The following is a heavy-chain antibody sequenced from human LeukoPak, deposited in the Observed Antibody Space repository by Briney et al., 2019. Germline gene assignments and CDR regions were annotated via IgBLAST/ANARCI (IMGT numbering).Heavy chain of an antibody. CDR3: ARKKNSWFDP. Sequence: SETLSLTCAVYGGSFSGYYWSWIRQPPGKGLEWIGEISHSGSTNYNPSLKSRVTISVDTSKNQFSLKLSSVTAADTAVYYCARKKNSWFDPWGQGTLVTVSS. V-gene: IGHV4-34*01. CDR1: GGSFSGYY. CDR2: ISHSGST. J-gene: IGHJ5*02.